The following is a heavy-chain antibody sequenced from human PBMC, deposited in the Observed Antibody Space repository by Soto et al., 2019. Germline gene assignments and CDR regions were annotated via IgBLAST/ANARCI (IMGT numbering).Heavy chain of an antibody. V-gene: IGHV4-38-2*01. CDR3: ARLPYSYSGYDETYFDY. J-gene: IGHJ4*02. D-gene: IGHD5-12*01. CDR1: GYSITRGYY. CDR2: IYHSGST. Sequence: SETLSLTCAVSGYSITRGYYWGWIRQPPGKGLEWIGSIYHSGSTYYNPSLKSRVTISVDTPRKLFSLKLSSVTAADTAVYYCARLPYSYSGYDETYFDYWGQGTLVTVSS.